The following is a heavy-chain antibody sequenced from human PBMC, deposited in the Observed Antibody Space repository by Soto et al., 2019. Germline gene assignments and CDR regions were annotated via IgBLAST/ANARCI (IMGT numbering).Heavy chain of an antibody. V-gene: IGHV1-46*03. J-gene: IGHJ5*02. CDR3: ARDRFALSNWFDP. CDR1: GYTFTSYY. Sequence: ASVKVSCKASGYTFTSYYMHWVRQAPGQGLEWMGIINPSGGSTKYSQKFQGRVTMTRDTSTGTVYMELSSLRSEDTAVYYCARDRFALSNWFDPWGQGTLVTVSS. CDR2: INPSGGST. D-gene: IGHD3-16*01.